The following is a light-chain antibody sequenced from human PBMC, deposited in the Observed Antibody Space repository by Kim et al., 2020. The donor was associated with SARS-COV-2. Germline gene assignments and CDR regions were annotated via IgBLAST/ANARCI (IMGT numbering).Light chain of an antibody. V-gene: IGKV3-15*01. J-gene: IGKJ2*02. CDR1: QSVSSN. CDR3: QQYYNWPRT. Sequence: EIVMTQSPATLAVSPGARATLTCRASQSVSSNLAWYQQKPGQAPRLLIYGAATRATGVPARFSGGGSGTEFTPNISSLQSEDFAVYYCQQYYNWPRTFGQGTKLEI. CDR2: GAA.